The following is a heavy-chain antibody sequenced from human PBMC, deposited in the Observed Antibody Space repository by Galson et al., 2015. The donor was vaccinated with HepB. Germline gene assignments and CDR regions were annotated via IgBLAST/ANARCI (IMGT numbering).Heavy chain of an antibody. CDR2: ISYDGSNK. V-gene: IGHV3-30*03. D-gene: IGHD3-3*01. CDR1: GFTFSSYG. CDR3: ARAYYDFWSGYYTSPYYYYMDV. Sequence: SLRLSCAASGFTFSSYGMHWVRQAPGKGLEWVAVISYDGSNKYYADSVKGRFTISRDNSKNTLYLQMNSLRAEDTAVYYCARAYYDFWSGYYTSPYYYYMDVWGKGTTVTVSS. J-gene: IGHJ6*03.